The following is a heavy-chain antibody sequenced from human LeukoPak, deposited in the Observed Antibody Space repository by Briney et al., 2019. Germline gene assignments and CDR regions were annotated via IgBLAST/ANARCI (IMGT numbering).Heavy chain of an antibody. V-gene: IGHV1-2*02. CDR2: INPNSGGT. CDR3: ARDQGYSSGWYYGY. J-gene: IGHJ4*02. Sequence: GASVKVSCKASGYTFTGYYMHWVRQAPGQGLEWMGWINPNSGGTKYAQKFQGRVTMTRDTSISTAYMELSRLRSDDTAVYYCARDQGYSSGWYYGYWGQGTLVTVSS. D-gene: IGHD6-19*01. CDR1: GYTFTGYY.